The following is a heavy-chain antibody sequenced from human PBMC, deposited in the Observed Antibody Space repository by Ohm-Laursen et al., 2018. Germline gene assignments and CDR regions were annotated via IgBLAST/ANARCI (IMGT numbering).Heavy chain of an antibody. CDR1: GYTFSDYY. J-gene: IGHJ5*02. D-gene: IGHD1-7*01. V-gene: IGHV1-2*06. CDR2: ISPNSGGT. Sequence: ASVKVSCNASGYTFSDYYMHWVRQAPGQGLEWMGRISPNSGGTNYAQKFQGRVTMTGDTSISTAYMELSRLKSDDTAVYYCARVGDWNSNWFDPWGQGTPVTVSS. CDR3: ARVGDWNSNWFDP.